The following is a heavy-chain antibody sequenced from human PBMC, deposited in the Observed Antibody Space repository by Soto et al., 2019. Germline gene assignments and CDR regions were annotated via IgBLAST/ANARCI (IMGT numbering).Heavy chain of an antibody. CDR2: RWYDGSNK. D-gene: IGHD3-10*01. J-gene: IGHJ4*02. Sequence: VRQAPGKWLEWGAVRWYDGSNKYYADSVKCGLTISRDDSKNTVYLQINSLRAEDTALYYCARSPPLLWFGEYDYYFDYWGQGTLVTVSS. CDR3: ARSPPLLWFGEYDYYFDY. V-gene: IGHV3-33*01.